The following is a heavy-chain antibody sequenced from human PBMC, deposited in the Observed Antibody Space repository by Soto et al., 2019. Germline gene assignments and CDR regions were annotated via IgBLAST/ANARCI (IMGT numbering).Heavy chain of an antibody. D-gene: IGHD2-15*01. J-gene: IGHJ4*02. Sequence: ASVKVSCKASGYTFTSYGISWVRQAPGQGLEWMGWISAYNGNTNYAQRLQGRVTMTTDTSTSTAYMELRSLRSDDTAVYYCARDPGYCSGGSCYSDYWGQGTLVTVSS. V-gene: IGHV1-18*04. CDR2: ISAYNGNT. CDR3: ARDPGYCSGGSCYSDY. CDR1: GYTFTSYG.